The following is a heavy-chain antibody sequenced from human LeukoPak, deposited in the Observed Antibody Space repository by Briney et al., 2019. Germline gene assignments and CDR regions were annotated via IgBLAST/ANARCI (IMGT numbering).Heavy chain of an antibody. CDR3: ARGSTRLTVDAFDI. CDR1: GYTFTGYY. CDR2: INPDSGGT. Sequence: GASVKVSCKASGYTFTGYYMHWVRQAPGHGLEWMGWINPDSGGTNYAQKFQGRVTMTRDTSINTAYMELSSLRSEDTAVYYCARGSTRLTVDAFDIWGQGTMVTVSS. V-gene: IGHV1-2*02. D-gene: IGHD2-2*01. J-gene: IGHJ3*02.